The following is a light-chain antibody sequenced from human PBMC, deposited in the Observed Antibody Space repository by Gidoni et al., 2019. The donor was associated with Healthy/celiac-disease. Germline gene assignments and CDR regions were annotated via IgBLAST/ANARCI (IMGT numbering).Light chain of an antibody. CDR3: SSYTSSSTLYV. V-gene: IGLV2-14*01. Sequence: QSALTQTASVSGSHGQSNTISCTATSSDVGVYNYVSWYQQHPRKAPKLMIYDVSNRPSWVSNRFSGSKSGHTASLTISALQSEDEADYYCSSYTSSSTLYVFGTGTKVTVL. CDR2: DVS. CDR1: SSDVGVYNY. J-gene: IGLJ1*01.